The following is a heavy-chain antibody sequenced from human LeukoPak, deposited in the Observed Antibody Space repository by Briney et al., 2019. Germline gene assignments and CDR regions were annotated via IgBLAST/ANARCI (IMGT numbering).Heavy chain of an antibody. J-gene: IGHJ4*02. V-gene: IGHV3-23*01. CDR1: GFTFDEYG. D-gene: IGHD3-22*01. CDR2: ISGSGGST. CDR3: AKGLRVTMIVVVSPFDY. Sequence: GGSLRLSCAASGFTFDEYGMNWVRQAPGKGLEWVSAISGSGGSTYYADSVKGRFTISRDNSKNTLYLQMNSLRAEDTAVYYCAKGLRVTMIVVVSPFDYWGQGTLVTVSS.